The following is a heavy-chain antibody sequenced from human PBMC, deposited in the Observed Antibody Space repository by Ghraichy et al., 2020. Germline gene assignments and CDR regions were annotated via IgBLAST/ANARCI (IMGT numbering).Heavy chain of an antibody. V-gene: IGHV1-8*01. D-gene: IGHD6-19*01. CDR1: GYTFTNYD. CDR3: ARGPGYNNGWADY. J-gene: IGHJ4*02. CDR2: MNPNSGNT. Sequence: ASVKVSCEASGYTFTNYDINWVRQATGQGLEWMGWMNPNSGNTGYAQKFQGRVTMTRSTSKSTAYMELSSLRSEDTAVYYCARGPGYNNGWADYWGQGTQVTVSS.